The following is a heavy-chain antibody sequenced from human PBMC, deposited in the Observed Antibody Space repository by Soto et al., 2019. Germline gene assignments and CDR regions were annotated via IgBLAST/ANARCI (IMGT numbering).Heavy chain of an antibody. CDR3: TSGNCSGGSCYRLGYYMDV. J-gene: IGHJ6*03. CDR2: IRSKAYGGTT. V-gene: IGHV3-49*03. D-gene: IGHD2-15*01. CDR1: GFTFGDYA. Sequence: GGSLRLSCTASGFTFGDYAMSWFRQAPGKGLEWVGFIRSKAYGGTTEYAASVKGRFTISRDDSKSIAYLQMNSLKTEDTAVYYCTSGNCSGGSCYRLGYYMDVWGKGTTVTVSS.